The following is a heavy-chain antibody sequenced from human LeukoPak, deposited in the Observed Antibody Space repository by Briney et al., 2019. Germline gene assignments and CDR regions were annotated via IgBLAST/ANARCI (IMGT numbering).Heavy chain of an antibody. CDR3: VRDRGYSTFDY. D-gene: IGHD4-23*01. V-gene: IGHV3-7*01. J-gene: IGHJ4*02. CDR1: GFPFSNYW. Sequence: GGSLRLSCAGSGFPFSNYWMAWVRQAPGKGLEWVANMKEDRGEINYVDSVKGRFTISRHNAKNSLDLQMNSLRVDDTAVYYCVRDRGYSTFDYWGQGTLVIVSS. CDR2: MKEDRGEI.